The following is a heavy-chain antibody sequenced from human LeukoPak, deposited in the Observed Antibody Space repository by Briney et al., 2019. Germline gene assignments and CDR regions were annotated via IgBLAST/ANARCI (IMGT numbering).Heavy chain of an antibody. V-gene: IGHV3-15*01. Sequence: GGSLRLSCAASGFTFSNAWMSCVRQAPGKGLEWVGRIKSKTDGGTTDYAAPVKGRFTISRDDSKNTLYLQMNSLKTEDTAVYYCTTGPLWFGELSDYWGQGTLVTVSS. D-gene: IGHD3-10*01. J-gene: IGHJ4*02. CDR3: TTGPLWFGELSDY. CDR2: IKSKTDGGTT. CDR1: GFTFSNAW.